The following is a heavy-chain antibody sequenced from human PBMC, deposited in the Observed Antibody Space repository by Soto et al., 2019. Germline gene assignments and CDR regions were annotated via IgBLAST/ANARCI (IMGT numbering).Heavy chain of an antibody. Sequence: GGSLRLSGAASGFTFTNAWINWVRQAPGKGLEWVGRIKSKTDGGTTDYAEPVKGRFAILRDDSNNMVYLQMNSLKIEDTAVYYCTTDSYSTIIIVRFDYWGHGTLVTVSS. D-gene: IGHD3-22*01. J-gene: IGHJ4*01. V-gene: IGHV3-15*07. CDR2: IKSKTDGGTT. CDR1: GFTFTNAW. CDR3: TTDSYSTIIIVRFDY.